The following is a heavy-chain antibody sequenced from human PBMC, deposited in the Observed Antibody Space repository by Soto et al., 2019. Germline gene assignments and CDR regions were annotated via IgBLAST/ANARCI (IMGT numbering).Heavy chain of an antibody. CDR1: GFTFSDYY. J-gene: IGHJ6*03. CDR2: ISSSGSTI. Sequence: GSLSLSCAASGFTFSDYYMSWIRQAPGKGLEWVSYISSSGSTIYYADSVKGRFTISRDNAKNSLYLQMNSLRAEDTAVYYCARDRIAAAGYYYYYYMDVWGKGTTVTVSS. D-gene: IGHD6-13*01. CDR3: ARDRIAAAGYYYYYYMDV. V-gene: IGHV3-11*01.